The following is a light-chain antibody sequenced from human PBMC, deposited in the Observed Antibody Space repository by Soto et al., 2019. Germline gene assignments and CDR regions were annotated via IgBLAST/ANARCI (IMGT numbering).Light chain of an antibody. CDR1: QTISNF. J-gene: IGKJ1*01. CDR2: RAS. Sequence: DIQMTQSPSTLSAFVGDSVAITCRASQTISNFLAWYQQKPGKAPKLLFYRASNLEGGVPSRFSGGASGTEFTLTINSLQPDDSATYYCQQYKSYPWTFGQGTKVDIK. V-gene: IGKV1-5*03. CDR3: QQYKSYPWT.